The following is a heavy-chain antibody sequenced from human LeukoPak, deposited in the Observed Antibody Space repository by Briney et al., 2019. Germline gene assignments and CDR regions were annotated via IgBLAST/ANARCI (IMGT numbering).Heavy chain of an antibody. CDR2: IYYSGST. Sequence: SETLSLTCTVSGGSISSGDYYWSWIRQPPGKGLEWIGYIYYSGSTYYNPSLKSRVTISVDTSKNQFSLKLSSVTAADTAVYYCARVTSGSYWFDPWGQGTLVTVSS. J-gene: IGHJ5*02. D-gene: IGHD1-26*01. CDR1: GGSISSGDYY. CDR3: ARVTSGSYWFDP. V-gene: IGHV4-30-4*01.